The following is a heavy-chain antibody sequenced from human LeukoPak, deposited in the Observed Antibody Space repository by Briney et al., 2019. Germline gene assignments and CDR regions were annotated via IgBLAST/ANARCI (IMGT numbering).Heavy chain of an antibody. D-gene: IGHD3-10*01. CDR3: ARAQIWFGELLGYFDY. J-gene: IGHJ4*02. CDR1: GSTFTSYG. V-gene: IGHV1-69*05. CDR2: IIPNFGTA. Sequence: SVKVSCKASGSTFTSYGISWVRQAPGQGLEWMGGIIPNFGTANYAQKFQGRVTITTDKSTSTAYMELSSLRSEDTAVYYCARAQIWFGELLGYFDYWGKGTLVTVSS.